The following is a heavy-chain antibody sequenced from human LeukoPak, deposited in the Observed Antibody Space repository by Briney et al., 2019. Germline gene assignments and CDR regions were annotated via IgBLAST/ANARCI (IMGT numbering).Heavy chain of an antibody. CDR2: INHSGST. CDR3: ARGGRYYDLDY. Sequence: SETLSLTCAVYGGSFSGYYWSWIRQPPGKGLEWIGEINHSGSTNYNPSLKSRVTISVDTSKNQFSLKLSSVTAAVTAVYYCARGGRYYDLDYWGQGTLVTVSS. CDR1: GGSFSGYY. J-gene: IGHJ4*02. D-gene: IGHD3-22*01. V-gene: IGHV4-34*01.